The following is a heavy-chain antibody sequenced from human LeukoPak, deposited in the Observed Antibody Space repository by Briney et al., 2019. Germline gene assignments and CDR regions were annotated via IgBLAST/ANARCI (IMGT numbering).Heavy chain of an antibody. CDR2: ISGGGGST. Sequence: GGSLRLSCAASGFTFSSYAMSWVRQAPGKGLEWVSTISGGGGSTYYADSVKGRFTISRDNSKNTLYLQMNSLRAEDTAFYYRAKSFWWFGEFSPFDYWGQGTLVTVSS. CDR3: AKSFWWFGEFSPFDY. CDR1: GFTFSSYA. D-gene: IGHD3-10*01. V-gene: IGHV3-23*01. J-gene: IGHJ4*02.